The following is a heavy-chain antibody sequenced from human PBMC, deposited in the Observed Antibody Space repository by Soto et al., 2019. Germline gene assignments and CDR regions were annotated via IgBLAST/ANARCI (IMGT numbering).Heavy chain of an antibody. V-gene: IGHV3-21*01. J-gene: IGHJ5*01. Sequence: GGSLRLSCAASGFTLSSRTMIWVRQAPGKGLEWVSSISSDSSYRYYADSVEGRITISRDNAKNSLFLQMNSLRDEDTAVYYCARVNYYSKYARWFDSWGQGSLVTVSS. CDR2: ISSDSSYR. CDR1: GFTLSSRT. CDR3: ARVNYYSKYARWFDS. D-gene: IGHD4-4*01.